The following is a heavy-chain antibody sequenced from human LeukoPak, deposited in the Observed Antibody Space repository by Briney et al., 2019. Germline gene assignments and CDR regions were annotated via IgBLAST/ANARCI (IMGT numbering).Heavy chain of an antibody. Sequence: GGSLRLSCAASGFTFSSYGMHWVRQAPGKGLEWVAVIPYGGGNKYYADSVKGRFTISRDTSKSTLYLQMNSLRAEDTAVYYCAKDLGGDCYLDYWGQGTLVTVSS. CDR2: IPYGGGNK. CDR3: AKDLGGDCYLDY. J-gene: IGHJ4*02. CDR1: GFTFSSYG. D-gene: IGHD2-21*02. V-gene: IGHV3-30*18.